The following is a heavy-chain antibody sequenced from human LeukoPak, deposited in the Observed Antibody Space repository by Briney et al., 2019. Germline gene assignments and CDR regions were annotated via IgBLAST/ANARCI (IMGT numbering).Heavy chain of an antibody. CDR3: ARGTDVIPATHTPIDY. J-gene: IGHJ4*02. Sequence: GGSLGLSCAASGFTFSSYSMNWVRQAPGKGLVWVASISTSSSYIYYSDSVKRRFTISRDNAKNSLYLQMHSLRAEDTAVYYCARGTDVIPATHTPIDYWGQGTLVTVSS. V-gene: IGHV3-21*01. D-gene: IGHD2-2*01. CDR2: ISTSSSYI. CDR1: GFTFSSYS.